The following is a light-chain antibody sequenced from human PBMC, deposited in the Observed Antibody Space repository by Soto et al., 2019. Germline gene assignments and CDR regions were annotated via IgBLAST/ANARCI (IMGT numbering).Light chain of an antibody. CDR1: SSDVGAFNY. CDR3: ASYTTSSTYV. CDR2: DVS. J-gene: IGLJ1*01. Sequence: QSALTQPASVSGSPGQSIAISCTGTSSDVGAFNYVSWYQQHPGKAPKFMIFDVSSRPSGVSDRFSGSKSGNTASLTISGLPTEDEADYYCASYTTSSTYVFGTGTKLTVL. V-gene: IGLV2-14*03.